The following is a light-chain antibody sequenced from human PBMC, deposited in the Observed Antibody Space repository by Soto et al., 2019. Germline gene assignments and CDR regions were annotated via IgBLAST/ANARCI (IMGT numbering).Light chain of an antibody. V-gene: IGLV2-11*01. J-gene: IGLJ1*01. CDR2: VVC. Sequence: QSVLTQPRSVSGSPGQSISISCTGTISDGGGYDYGSWYEQHPDKACKAIMYVVCRRPSGVPGRFSGSKSGDTASLTSSGLQAEDEADYVCCSYAGSNTYVFGGGTKVTVL. CDR1: ISDGGGYDY. CDR3: CSYAGSNTYV.